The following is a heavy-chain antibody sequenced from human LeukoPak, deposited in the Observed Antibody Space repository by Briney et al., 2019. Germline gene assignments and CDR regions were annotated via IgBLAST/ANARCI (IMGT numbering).Heavy chain of an antibody. Sequence: GGSLRLSCAASGFTFSSYAMHWVRQAPGKGLEWVAVISYDGSNKYYADSVKGRFTISRDNSKNTLYLQMNSLRAEDTAVYYCAMNMVRGAGNYYYGMDVWGQGTTVTVSS. CDR3: AMNMVRGAGNYYYGMDV. V-gene: IGHV3-30*14. D-gene: IGHD3-10*01. J-gene: IGHJ6*02. CDR1: GFTFSSYA. CDR2: ISYDGSNK.